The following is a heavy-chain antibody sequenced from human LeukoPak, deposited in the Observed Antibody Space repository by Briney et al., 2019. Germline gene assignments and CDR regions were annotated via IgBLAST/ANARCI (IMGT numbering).Heavy chain of an antibody. CDR3: ARDAIHSSSWYSRYYYYYYMDV. CDR2: ISSGSKYI. Sequence: GGSLRLSCVDSGFTFSSYSMNWVRQAPGKGLEWVSSISSGSKYIYNADSVKGRFTISRDNSKNTLYLQMNSLRAEDTAVYYCARDAIHSSSWYSRYYYYYYMDVWGKGTTVTVSS. J-gene: IGHJ6*03. D-gene: IGHD6-13*01. V-gene: IGHV3-21*01. CDR1: GFTFSSYS.